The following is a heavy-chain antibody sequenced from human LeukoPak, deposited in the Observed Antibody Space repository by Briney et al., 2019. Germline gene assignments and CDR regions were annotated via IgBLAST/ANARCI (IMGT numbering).Heavy chain of an antibody. V-gene: IGHV4-34*01. CDR2: INHSGST. Sequence: SETLSLTCAVYGGSFSGYYWSWIRQPPGKGLEWIGEINHSGSTNYNPSLKSRVTISVDTSKNQFSLKLSSVTAADTAVYYCARSGPFMVRGVIEILNYHYYYMDVWGKGTTVTVSS. CDR3: ARSGPFMVRGVIEILNYHYYYMDV. J-gene: IGHJ6*03. D-gene: IGHD3-10*01. CDR1: GGSFSGYY.